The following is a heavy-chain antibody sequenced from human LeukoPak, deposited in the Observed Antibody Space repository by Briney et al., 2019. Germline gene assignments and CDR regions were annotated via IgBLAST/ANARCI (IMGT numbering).Heavy chain of an antibody. CDR1: GYTFTSYG. Sequence: KPGASVKVSCKASGYTFTSYGISWVRQAPGQGLEWMGWISAYNGNTNYAQKLQGRVTMTTDTSTSTAYMELRSLRSDDTAVYYCAREPQPYYYDSSGYFNAPDYWGQGTLVTVSS. D-gene: IGHD3-22*01. V-gene: IGHV1-18*01. CDR3: AREPQPYYYDSSGYFNAPDY. J-gene: IGHJ4*02. CDR2: ISAYNGNT.